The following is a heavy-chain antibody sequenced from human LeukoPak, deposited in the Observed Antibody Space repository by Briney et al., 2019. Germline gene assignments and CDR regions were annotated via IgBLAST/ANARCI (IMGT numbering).Heavy chain of an antibody. Sequence: SETLSLTCTVSGGSISSGSYYWSWIRQPAGKGLEWIGRIYTSGSTNYNPSLKSRVTMSVDTSKNQFSLKLSSVTAADTAVYYCARAPNGAAPYYFDYWGQGTLVTVSS. V-gene: IGHV4-61*02. J-gene: IGHJ4*02. CDR2: IYTSGST. CDR1: GGSISSGSYY. CDR3: ARAPNGAAPYYFDY. D-gene: IGHD4/OR15-4a*01.